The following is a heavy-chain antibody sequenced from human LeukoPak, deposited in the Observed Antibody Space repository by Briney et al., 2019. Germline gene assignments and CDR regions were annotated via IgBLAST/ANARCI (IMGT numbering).Heavy chain of an antibody. CDR1: GYTFTSYD. CDR3: ARKFLGSRGYYFDY. J-gene: IGHJ4*02. Sequence: ASVKVSCKASGYTFTSYDINWVRQATGQGLEWMGWMNPNSGNTGYAQKFQGRVTITRNTSISTAYMKLSSLRSDDTAVYYCARKFLGSRGYYFDYWGQGTLVTVSS. CDR2: MNPNSGNT. V-gene: IGHV1-8*03. D-gene: IGHD3-10*01.